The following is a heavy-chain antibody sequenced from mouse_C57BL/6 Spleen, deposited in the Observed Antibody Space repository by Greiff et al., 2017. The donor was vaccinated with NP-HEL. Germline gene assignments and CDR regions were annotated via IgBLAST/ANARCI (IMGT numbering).Heavy chain of an antibody. CDR3: TTRDGRGFAY. Sequence: EVQLQESGAELVRPGASVKLSCTASGFNIKDDYMHWVKQRPEQGLEWIGWLDPENGDTEYASKFQGKATITADPSSNTAYLQLSSLTSEDTAVYYCTTRDGRGFAYWGQGTLVTVSA. CDR2: LDPENGDT. J-gene: IGHJ3*01. CDR1: GFNIKDDY. V-gene: IGHV14-4*01. D-gene: IGHD1-1*02.